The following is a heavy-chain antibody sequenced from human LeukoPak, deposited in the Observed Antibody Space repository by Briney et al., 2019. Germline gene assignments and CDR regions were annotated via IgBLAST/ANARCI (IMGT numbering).Heavy chain of an antibody. CDR1: GFTFSSYW. V-gene: IGHV3-7*01. CDR2: IKQDGSEK. J-gene: IGHJ6*03. Sequence: QPGGSLRLSRAASGFTFSSYWMSWVRQAPGKGLEWVANIKQDGSEKYYVDSVKGRFTISRDNAKNSLYLQMNSLSAEDTAVYYCARLRVVVDAYYYYYYYMDVWGKGTTVTVSS. D-gene: IGHD2-15*01. CDR3: ARLRVVVDAYYYYYYYMDV.